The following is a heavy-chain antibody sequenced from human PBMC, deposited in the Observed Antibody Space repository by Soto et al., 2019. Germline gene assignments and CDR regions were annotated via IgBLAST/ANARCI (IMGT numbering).Heavy chain of an antibody. CDR2: INAGNGNT. Sequence: ASVNVSCQASGYTFTSYAMHWVRQAPGQRLEWMGWINAGNGNTKYSQKFQGRVTITRDTSASTAYMELSSLRSEDTAVYYCARDRAAAGSQDYWGQGTLVTVSS. CDR3: ARDRAAAGSQDY. J-gene: IGHJ4*02. CDR1: GYTFTSYA. D-gene: IGHD6-13*01. V-gene: IGHV1-3*01.